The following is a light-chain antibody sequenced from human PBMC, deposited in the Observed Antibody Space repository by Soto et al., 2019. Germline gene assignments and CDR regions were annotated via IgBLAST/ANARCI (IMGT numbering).Light chain of an antibody. V-gene: IGKV1D-12*01. Sequence: DIQMTQSPSSVSASVGDRVTITCRASQGISNWLTWYQQKPGKAPSLLIYAASSLEIGVPSRFSGSGYGTDFTLTINSLQPEDFATYYCQQVNSFPHTFGGGTKVEIK. J-gene: IGKJ4*01. CDR2: AAS. CDR1: QGISNW. CDR3: QQVNSFPHT.